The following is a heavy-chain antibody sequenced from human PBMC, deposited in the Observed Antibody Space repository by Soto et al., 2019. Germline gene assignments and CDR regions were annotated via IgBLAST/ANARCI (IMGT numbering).Heavy chain of an antibody. CDR2: IKEDGSDK. J-gene: IGHJ4*02. Sequence: PGGSLRLSCAASGFTFAEYRMSWVRQAPGKGLEWLAYIKEDGSDKYYVDSVKGRFTISKDNAKNSLVLQMNSLGAEDTAVYYCARDWKDSSSGRGIDHWGQGVLVTVSS. CDR3: ARDWKDSSSGRGIDH. V-gene: IGHV3-7*01. D-gene: IGHD1-1*01. CDR1: GFTFAEYR.